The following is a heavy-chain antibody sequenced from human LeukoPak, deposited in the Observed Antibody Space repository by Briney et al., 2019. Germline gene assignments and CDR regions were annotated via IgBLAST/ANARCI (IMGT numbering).Heavy chain of an antibody. CDR1: GGSISSSNYY. J-gene: IGHJ4*02. V-gene: IGHV4-39*01. D-gene: IGHD1-26*01. CDR2: IYSSGST. CDR3: ARWVLSYYGFDY. Sequence: SETLSLTCTVSGGSISSSNYYWGWIRQTPGKGLEWIGSIYSSGSTYYNPSLKSPFTISVDTSKNQFSLKLSSVTAADTAVYYCARWVLSYYGFDYWGQGTLVTVSS.